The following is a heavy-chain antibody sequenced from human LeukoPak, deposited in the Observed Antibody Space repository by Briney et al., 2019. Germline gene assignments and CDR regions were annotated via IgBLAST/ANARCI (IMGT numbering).Heavy chain of an antibody. J-gene: IGHJ4*02. Sequence: PSQTLSLTCTVSGGSISSGDYYWSWIRQLPGKGLEWIGYIYYSGSTYYNPSLKSRVTISVDTSKNQFSLKLSSVTAADTAVYYCASEKGSGSYSLFDYWGQGTLVTVSS. CDR1: GGSISSGDYY. CDR2: IYYSGST. CDR3: ASEKGSGSYSLFDY. V-gene: IGHV4-30-4*08. D-gene: IGHD3-10*01.